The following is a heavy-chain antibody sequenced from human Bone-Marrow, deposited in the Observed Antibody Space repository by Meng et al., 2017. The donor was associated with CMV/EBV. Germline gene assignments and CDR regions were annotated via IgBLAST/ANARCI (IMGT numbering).Heavy chain of an antibody. CDR3: ARKGGSGNPFDY. Sequence: CPASGYAFFGCHMHWVRQAPGQGLGWMGWINPNSGGTNYAQKFQGRVTMTRDTSISTAYMELSRLKSDDTAVYYCARKGGSGNPFDYWGQGTLVTVSS. CDR1: GYAFFGCH. D-gene: IGHD1-1*01. J-gene: IGHJ4*02. CDR2: INPNSGGT. V-gene: IGHV1-2*02.